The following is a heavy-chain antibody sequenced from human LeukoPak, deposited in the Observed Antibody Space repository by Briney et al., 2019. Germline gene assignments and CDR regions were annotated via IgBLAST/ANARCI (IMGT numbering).Heavy chain of an antibody. CDR1: GYTFTSYY. CDR2: INPSGGST. CDR3: ARAVAVAGNLYYYGMDV. Sequence: GASVKVSCKASGYTFTSYYMHWVRQAPGQGLEWMGIINPSGGSTSYAQKFQGRVTMTRDTSTSTVYMELSSLRSEDTAVYYCARAVAVAGNLYYYGMDVWGQWTTVTVSS. D-gene: IGHD6-19*01. J-gene: IGHJ6*01. V-gene: IGHV1-46*01.